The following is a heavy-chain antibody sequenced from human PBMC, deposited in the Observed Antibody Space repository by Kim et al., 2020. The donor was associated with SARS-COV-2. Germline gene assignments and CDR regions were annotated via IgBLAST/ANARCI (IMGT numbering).Heavy chain of an antibody. CDR3: ARDLVVVAATRYYYGMDV. D-gene: IGHD2-15*01. CDR1: GGSISSSSYY. J-gene: IGHJ6*02. CDR2: IYYSGST. Sequence: SETLSLTCTVSGGSISSSSYYWGWIRQPPGKGLEWIGSIYYSGSTYYNPSLKSRVTISVDTSKNQFSLKLSSVTAADTAVYYCARDLVVVAATRYYYGMDVWGQGTTVTVSS. V-gene: IGHV4-39*07.